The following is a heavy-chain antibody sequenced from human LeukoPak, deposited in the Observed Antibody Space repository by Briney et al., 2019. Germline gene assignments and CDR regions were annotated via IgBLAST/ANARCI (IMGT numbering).Heavy chain of an antibody. J-gene: IGHJ4*02. Sequence: TGGSLRLSCTASEVTFSSYWMYWVRQPPGKGLVWVSRINTDGSYTTYADSVKGRFTISRDNAKNSLSLQMNSLRVEDTAVYYCARLRRNSDSGGYYYYYDYWGQGTLVTVSS. D-gene: IGHD3-22*01. CDR3: ARLRRNSDSGGYYYYYDY. CDR1: EVTFSSYW. CDR2: INTDGSYT. V-gene: IGHV3-74*01.